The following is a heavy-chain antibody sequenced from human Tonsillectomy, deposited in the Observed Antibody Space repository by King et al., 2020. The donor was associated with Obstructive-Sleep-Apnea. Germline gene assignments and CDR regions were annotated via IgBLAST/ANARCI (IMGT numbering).Heavy chain of an antibody. CDR3: ARGTSGYGRNDY. J-gene: IGHJ4*02. CDR1: GYTFSSYD. CDR2: MNPNSGNT. V-gene: IGHV1-8*01. D-gene: IGHD5-12*01. Sequence: QLVQSGAEVKKPGASVKVSCKASGYTFSSYDINWVRQATGQGLEWMGWMNPNSGNTGYAQEFQGRVTMTRNTSISTAYMELSSLTSEDAAVYYCARGTSGYGRNDYWGQGTLVTVSS.